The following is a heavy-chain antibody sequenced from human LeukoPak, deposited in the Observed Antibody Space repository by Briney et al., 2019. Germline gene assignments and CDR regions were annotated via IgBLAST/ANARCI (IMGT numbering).Heavy chain of an antibody. CDR2: ISYDGSNK. CDR3: AEDGTSGWYFDY. Sequence: GGSLRLSCAASGFTFSSYGMHWVRQAPGKGLEWVAVISYDGSNKYYADSVKGRFTISRDNSKNTLYLQMNSLRAEDTAVYYCAEDGTSGWYFDYWGQGTLVTVSS. CDR1: GFTFSSYG. D-gene: IGHD6-19*01. J-gene: IGHJ4*02. V-gene: IGHV3-30*18.